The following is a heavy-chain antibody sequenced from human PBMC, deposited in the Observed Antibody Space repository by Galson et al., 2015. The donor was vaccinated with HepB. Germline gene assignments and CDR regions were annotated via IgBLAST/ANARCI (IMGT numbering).Heavy chain of an antibody. D-gene: IGHD5-24*01. J-gene: IGHJ4*02. Sequence: SLRLSCAASGFAFSSYSMNWVRQAPGKGLEWVSSISSSSSYIYYADSVKGRFTISRDNAKNSLYLQMNSLRAEDTAVYYCARGGREVGPPYWGQGTLVTVSS. CDR3: ARGGREVGPPY. CDR1: GFAFSSYS. CDR2: ISSSSSYI. V-gene: IGHV3-21*01.